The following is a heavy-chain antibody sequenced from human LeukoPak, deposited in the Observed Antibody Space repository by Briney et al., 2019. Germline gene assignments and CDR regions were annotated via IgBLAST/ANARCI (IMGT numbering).Heavy chain of an antibody. Sequence: GGSLRLSCAASGFTFSSYSMNWVRQAPGKGLEWVSSISSSSSYIYYADSVKGRFTISRDNAKNSLYLQMNSLRAEDTAVYYCAPGGRTGGVLLSGYWGQGTLVTVSS. J-gene: IGHJ4*02. CDR3: APGGRTGGVLLSGY. CDR1: GFTFSSYS. D-gene: IGHD2-8*02. V-gene: IGHV3-21*01. CDR2: ISSSSSYI.